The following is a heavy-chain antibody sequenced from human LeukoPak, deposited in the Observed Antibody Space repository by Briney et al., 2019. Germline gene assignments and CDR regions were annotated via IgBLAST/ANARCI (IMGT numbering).Heavy chain of an antibody. CDR3: AKDGGSSWYVGPTFDY. CDR2: ISGSGGST. Sequence: GGSLRLSCAASGFTFSSYAMSWVRQAPGKGLEWVSAISGSGGSTYYADSVKGRFTISRDNSKNTLYLQMNSLRAEDTAVYYCAKDGGSSWYVGPTFDYWGQGTLVTVSS. J-gene: IGHJ4*02. V-gene: IGHV3-23*01. CDR1: GFTFSSYA. D-gene: IGHD6-13*01.